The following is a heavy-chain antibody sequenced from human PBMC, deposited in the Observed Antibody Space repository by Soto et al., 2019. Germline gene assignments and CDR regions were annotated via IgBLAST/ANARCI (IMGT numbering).Heavy chain of an antibody. V-gene: IGHV3-30*03. CDR1: GFTFSSYG. CDR3: ARDGYSGSYFTPRFDP. D-gene: IGHD1-26*01. J-gene: IGHJ5*02. Sequence: QVQLVESGGGVVQPGRSLRLSCAASGFTFSSYGMHWVRQAPGKGLEWVAVISYDGSNKYYADSVKGRFTISRDNSKNTLYLQMNSLRAEDTAVYYCARDGYSGSYFTPRFDPWGQGTLVTVSS. CDR2: ISYDGSNK.